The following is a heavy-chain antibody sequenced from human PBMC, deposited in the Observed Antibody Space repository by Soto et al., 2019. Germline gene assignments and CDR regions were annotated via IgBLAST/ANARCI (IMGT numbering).Heavy chain of an antibody. CDR2: MNGNGGNT. V-gene: IGHV1-8*02. Sequence: QVQLVQSGAEVKEPGASVKVSCKASGYTFTSYDINWLRQATGPGLEWMGWMNGNGGNTGYAQKFQGRLTLTRDTSMTTAYMELSSLTSDDTAVYYCARRSIGPWYFDLWGRGTLVSVSS. CDR1: GYTFTSYD. CDR3: ARRSIGPWYFDL. J-gene: IGHJ2*01.